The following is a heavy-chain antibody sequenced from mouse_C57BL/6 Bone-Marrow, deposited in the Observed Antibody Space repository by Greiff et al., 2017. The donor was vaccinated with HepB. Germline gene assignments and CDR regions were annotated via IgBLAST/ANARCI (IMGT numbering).Heavy chain of an antibody. Sequence: EVQWVESGEGLVKPGGSLKLSCAASGFTFSSYAMSWVRQTPEKRLEWVAYISSGGDYIYYADTVKGRFTISRDNARNTLYLQMSSLKSEDTAMYYCTRDSLGRGAMDYWGQGTSVTVSS. CDR3: TRDSLGRGAMDY. D-gene: IGHD4-1*01. CDR2: ISSGGDYI. CDR1: GFTFSSYA. J-gene: IGHJ4*01. V-gene: IGHV5-9-1*02.